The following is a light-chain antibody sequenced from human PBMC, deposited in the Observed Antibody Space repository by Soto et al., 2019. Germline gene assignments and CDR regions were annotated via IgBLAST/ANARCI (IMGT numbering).Light chain of an antibody. CDR1: QSVSSY. J-gene: IGKJ1*01. V-gene: IGKV3-15*01. CDR2: GAS. Sequence: EIVLTQSPATLSLSPGERATLSCRASQSVSSYLAWYQQKPGQPPRLLIYGASTRATGIPARFSGSGSGTEFSLTISSLQSEDFAVYFCQQYKNWWTFGQGTKVDIK. CDR3: QQYKNWWT.